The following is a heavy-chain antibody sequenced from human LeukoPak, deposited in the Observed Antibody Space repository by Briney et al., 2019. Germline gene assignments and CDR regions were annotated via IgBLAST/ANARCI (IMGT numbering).Heavy chain of an antibody. Sequence: PGGSLRLSCAASGFTFSSYGMHWVRQAPGKGLEWVAFIRYDGSNKHYSDSVKGRFTISRDNSKNTLYLQMNSLRDEDTAVYYCAKDIVVVPAAPGYWGQGTLVTVSS. V-gene: IGHV3-30*02. CDR3: AKDIVVVPAAPGY. CDR2: IRYDGSNK. J-gene: IGHJ4*02. D-gene: IGHD2-2*01. CDR1: GFTFSSYG.